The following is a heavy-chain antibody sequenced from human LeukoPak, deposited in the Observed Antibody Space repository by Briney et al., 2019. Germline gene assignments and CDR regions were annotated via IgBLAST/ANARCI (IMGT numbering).Heavy chain of an antibody. D-gene: IGHD6-13*01. CDR3: ARDAVVAAAGMYYFDY. V-gene: IGHV3-7*01. J-gene: IGHJ4*02. CDR1: GFTFSSYW. Sequence: PGGPLRLSCAASGFTFSSYWMSWVRQAPGKGLEWVANIKQDGSEKYYVDSVKGRFTISRDNAKNSLYLQMNSLRAEDTAVYYCARDAVVAAAGMYYFDYWGQGTLVTVSS. CDR2: IKQDGSEK.